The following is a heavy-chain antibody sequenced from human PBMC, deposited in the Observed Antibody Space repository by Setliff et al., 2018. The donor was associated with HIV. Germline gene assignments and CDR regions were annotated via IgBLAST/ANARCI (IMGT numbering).Heavy chain of an antibody. CDR3: ADPPSGY. V-gene: IGHV3-7*01. CDR1: GLTFSKYW. D-gene: IGHD3-10*01. CDR2: VNPDGSEA. J-gene: IGHJ4*02. Sequence: PGGSLRLSCAASGLTFSKYWMSWVRQAPGKGLEWVASVNPDGSEASSVGSMKGRFTVSRDNAKNSLSLQMNSLRVEDTAVYYCADPPSGYWGQGTLVTVSS.